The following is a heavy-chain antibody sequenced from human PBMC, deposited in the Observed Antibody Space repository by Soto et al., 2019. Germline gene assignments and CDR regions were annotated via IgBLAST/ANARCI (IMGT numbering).Heavy chain of an antibody. CDR1: GFTFSSYA. D-gene: IGHD2-15*01. J-gene: IGHJ3*02. CDR2: ISGSGGST. Sequence: PGGSLRLSCAASGFTFSSYAMSWVRQAPGKGLEWVSAISGSGGSTYYADSVKGRFTISRDNSKNTLYLQMNSLRAEDTAVYYCAKVYCSGGSCHLADAFEIWGQGTMVTVSS. V-gene: IGHV3-23*01. CDR3: AKVYCSGGSCHLADAFEI.